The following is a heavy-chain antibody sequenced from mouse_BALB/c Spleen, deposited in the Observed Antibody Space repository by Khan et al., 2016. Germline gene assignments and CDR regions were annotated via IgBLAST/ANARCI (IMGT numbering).Heavy chain of an antibody. D-gene: IGHD2-1*01. Sequence: EVKLLESGGGLVQPGGSLKFSCAASGYDFSRYWMSWVRQAPGKGLEWIGEINPDSSMINYTPSLKDKFIISRDKAKNTLYLQMSKVRSEDTALXYRARRVNYSWFAYWGQGTLGTVSA. CDR1: GYDFSRYW. V-gene: IGHV4-1*02. CDR2: INPDSSMI. CDR3: ARRVNYSWFAY. J-gene: IGHJ3*01.